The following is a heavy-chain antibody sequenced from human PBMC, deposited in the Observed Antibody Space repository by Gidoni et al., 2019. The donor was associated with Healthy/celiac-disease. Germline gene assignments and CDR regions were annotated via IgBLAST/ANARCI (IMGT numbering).Heavy chain of an antibody. J-gene: IGHJ4*02. D-gene: IGHD3-22*01. CDR3: ARVFVRSGYFSFDY. Sequence: QVQLQESGPGLVKPSPTLSLTCTVSGGSISSGSYYWSWIRQPAGKGLEWIGRIYTSGSTNYNPSLKSRVTISVDTSKNQFSLKLSSVTAADTAVYYCARVFVRSGYFSFDYWGQGTLVTVSS. CDR2: IYTSGST. V-gene: IGHV4-61*02. CDR1: GGSISSGSYY.